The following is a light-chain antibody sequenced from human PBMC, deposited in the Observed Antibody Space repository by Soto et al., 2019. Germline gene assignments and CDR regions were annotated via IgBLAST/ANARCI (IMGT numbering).Light chain of an antibody. J-gene: IGKJ1*01. CDR1: QSLNARY. CDR3: QDYGYSLWT. Sequence: ENVLTQSPGTLSLSQRERATLSCRASQSLNARYLAWYQVKPGQAPRLLFYGVSSRATGIPDRFSGSGSGTDFTLTISLLEPEDFAGYCCQDYGYSLWTFCQGTKVDVK. CDR2: GVS. V-gene: IGKV3-20*01.